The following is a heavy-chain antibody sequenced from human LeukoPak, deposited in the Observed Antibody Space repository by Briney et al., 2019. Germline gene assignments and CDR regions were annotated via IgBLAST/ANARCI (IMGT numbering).Heavy chain of an antibody. CDR1: GFTFSSYA. Sequence: GGSLRLSCTASGFTFSSYAMSWVRQSPGKGLEWVSGIRGSGGTTYYADSVGGRFTTQRDNSKNTVYMQMNSLRAEETAVYSCAKDRERGSSSWYYFDYWGQGNLVPVSS. V-gene: IGHV3-23*01. CDR3: AKDRERGSSSWYYFDY. J-gene: IGHJ4*02. CDR2: IRGSGGTT. D-gene: IGHD6-13*01.